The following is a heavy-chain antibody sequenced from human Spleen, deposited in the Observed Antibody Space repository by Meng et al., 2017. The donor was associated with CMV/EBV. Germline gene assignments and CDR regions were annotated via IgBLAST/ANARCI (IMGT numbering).Heavy chain of an antibody. Sequence: SLKISCAASGFTFDDYAMHWVRQAPGKGLEWVSGISWNSGSIGYADSVKGRFTISRDNAKNSLYLQMNSLRAEDTALYYCAKDSGAYDSSGYLHYFDYWGQGTLVTVSS. J-gene: IGHJ4*02. CDR2: ISWNSGSI. CDR3: AKDSGAYDSSGYLHYFDY. V-gene: IGHV3-9*01. D-gene: IGHD3-22*01. CDR1: GFTFDDYA.